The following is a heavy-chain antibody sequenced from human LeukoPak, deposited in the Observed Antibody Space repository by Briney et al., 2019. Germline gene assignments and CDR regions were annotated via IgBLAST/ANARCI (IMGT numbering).Heavy chain of an antibody. D-gene: IGHD6-13*01. J-gene: IGHJ4*02. CDR1: GGSISSGGYH. CDR2: IYTSGST. V-gene: IGHV4-61*02. CDR3: AREGSSWYADY. Sequence: PSQTLSLTCTVSGGSISSGGYHWSWIRQPAGKGLEWIGRIYTSGSTNYNPSLKSRVTISVDTSKNQFSLKLSSVTAADTAVYYCAREGSSWYADYWGQGTLVTVSS.